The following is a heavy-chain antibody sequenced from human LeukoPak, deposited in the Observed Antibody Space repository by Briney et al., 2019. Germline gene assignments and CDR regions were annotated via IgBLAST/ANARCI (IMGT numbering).Heavy chain of an antibody. CDR2: IIPIFGTA. CDR3: ARDDRDSSSPLDY. J-gene: IGHJ4*02. Sequence: WASVKVSCKASGGTFSSYAISWVRQAPGQGLEWMGGIIPIFGTANYARKFQGRVTITADESTSTAYMELSSLRSEDTAVYYCARDDRDSSSPLDYWGQGTLVTASS. CDR1: GGTFSSYA. V-gene: IGHV1-69*13. D-gene: IGHD6-6*01.